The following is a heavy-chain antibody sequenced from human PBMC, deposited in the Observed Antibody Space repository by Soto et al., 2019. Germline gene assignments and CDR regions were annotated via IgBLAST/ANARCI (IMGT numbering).Heavy chain of an antibody. Sequence: SETLSLTCTVSGGSISSYYWSWIRQPPGKGLEWIGYIYYSGSTNYNPSLKSRVTISVDTSKNQFSLKLSSVTAADTAVYYCARVGYYYDSTEPWGEGTLVNVSX. V-gene: IGHV4-59*01. CDR2: IYYSGST. D-gene: IGHD3-22*01. CDR3: ARVGYYYDSTEP. J-gene: IGHJ1*01. CDR1: GGSISSYY.